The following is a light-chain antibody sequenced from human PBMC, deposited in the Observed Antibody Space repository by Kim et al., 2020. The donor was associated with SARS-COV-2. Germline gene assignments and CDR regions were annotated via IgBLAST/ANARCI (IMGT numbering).Light chain of an antibody. CDR3: ASWSESLKSVV. CDR1: VSNLGVKG. V-gene: IGLV1-36*01. CDR2: YDD. J-gene: IGLJ2*01. Sequence: QTVVISCSGSVSNLGVKGIHWCQRLPGLPPKVVSYYDDFLASGVSDRLSGSRSGTVASLVISGLQTEDEADYYCASWSESLKSVVFGGGTKVTVL.